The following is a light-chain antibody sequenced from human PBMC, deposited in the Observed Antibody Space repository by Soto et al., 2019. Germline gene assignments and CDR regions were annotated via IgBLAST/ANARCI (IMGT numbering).Light chain of an antibody. V-gene: IGLV2-14*01. CDR1: SSDVGGYNY. CDR2: DVS. Sequence: SVLTQPASVSGSPGQSITISCTGTSSDVGGYNYVSWYQQHPGKAPKLMIYDVSNRPSGVSNRFSGSKSGNTASLTISGLQAEDEADYYCSSYTSSSTTYVFGTGT. CDR3: SSYTSSSTTYV. J-gene: IGLJ1*01.